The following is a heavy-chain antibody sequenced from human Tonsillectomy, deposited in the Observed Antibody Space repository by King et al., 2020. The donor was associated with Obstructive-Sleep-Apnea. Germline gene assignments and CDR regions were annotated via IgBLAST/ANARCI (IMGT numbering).Heavy chain of an antibody. J-gene: IGHJ4*02. CDR2: IFPGDSVT. CDR1: GYSFTIYW. CDR3: ARIVGTPMGGFDF. Sequence: QLVQSGAEVKKPGDSLKISCKGSGYSFTIYWIGWVRQIPGKGLEWMGLIFPGDSVTRYSPSFQGQVTISADKSISTAYLQGSSLKASDTPMYYCARIVGTPMGGFDFWGQGTLVTVSS. V-gene: IGHV5-51*01. D-gene: IGHD1-26*01.